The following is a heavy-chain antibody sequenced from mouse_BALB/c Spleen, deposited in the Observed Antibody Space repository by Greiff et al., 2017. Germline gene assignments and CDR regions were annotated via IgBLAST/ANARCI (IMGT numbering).Heavy chain of an antibody. CDR1: GYTFTSYW. CDR2: INPSNGRT. Sequence: QVQLQQPGAELVKPGASVKLSCKASGYTFTSYWMHWVKQRPGQGLEWIGEINPSNGRTNYNEKFKSKATLTVDKSSSTAYMQLSSLTSEDSAVYYWAGGGKAMNNGGKGTSVTVSS. J-gene: IGHJ4*01. V-gene: IGHV1S81*02. CDR3: AGGGKAMNN.